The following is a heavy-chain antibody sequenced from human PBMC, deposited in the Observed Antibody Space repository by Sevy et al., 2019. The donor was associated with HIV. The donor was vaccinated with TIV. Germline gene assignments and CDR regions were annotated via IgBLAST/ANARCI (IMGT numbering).Heavy chain of an antibody. D-gene: IGHD2-15*01. Sequence: GGSLRLSCVVSGFSVSSNYMSWVRQAPGKGLEWVSNIYSEGRTYYADSVRGLFTISRDTSKNTVYLEMKSLRAEDTAVYYCTREDIVLGEDNYYGMDVWGHGTTVTVSS. CDR1: GFSVSSNY. CDR3: TREDIVLGEDNYYGMDV. V-gene: IGHV3-53*01. J-gene: IGHJ6*02. CDR2: IYSEGRT.